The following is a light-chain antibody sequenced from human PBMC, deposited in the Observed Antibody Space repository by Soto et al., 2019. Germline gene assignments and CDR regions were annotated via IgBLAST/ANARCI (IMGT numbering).Light chain of an antibody. Sequence: QSVLTQPPSASGTPGQRVTISCSGSTSNIGSNPVNWYQQLPGTAPRLLIYRNNHRPSGVADRFSASKSGTSASLAISGLQSEDEADYYCAAWDDSLGGREVFGGGTKLTVL. V-gene: IGLV1-44*01. CDR2: RNN. CDR1: TSNIGSNP. CDR3: AAWDDSLGGREV. J-gene: IGLJ2*01.